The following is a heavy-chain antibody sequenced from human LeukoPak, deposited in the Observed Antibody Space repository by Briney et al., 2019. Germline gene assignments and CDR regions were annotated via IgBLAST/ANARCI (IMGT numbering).Heavy chain of an antibody. V-gene: IGHV4-59*12. CDR2: IYYSGST. CDR1: GGSISSYY. CDR3: ARARGRTYYDFWSGPPVFWFDP. Sequence: PSETLSLTXTVSGGSISSYYWSWIRQPPGKGLEWIGYIYYSGSTNYNPSLKSRVTISVDTSKNQYSLKLSSVTAADTAVYYCARARGRTYYDFWSGPPVFWFDPWGQGTLVTVSS. D-gene: IGHD3-3*01. J-gene: IGHJ5*02.